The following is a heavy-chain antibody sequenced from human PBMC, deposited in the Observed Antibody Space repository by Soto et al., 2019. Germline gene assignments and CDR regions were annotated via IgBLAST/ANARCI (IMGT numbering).Heavy chain of an antibody. Sequence: QVQLVQSGAEVKKPGASVKVSCKASGYTFTSHGISWVRQAPGQGLEWMGWISVYNGNTNYAQKLQGRVTMTTDTSTSTAHKELRSLRSDDTAVYYCARHSIAAAGPFDYWGQGTLVTVSS. CDR2: ISVYNGNT. CDR3: ARHSIAAAGPFDY. V-gene: IGHV1-18*01. CDR1: GYTFTSHG. J-gene: IGHJ4*02. D-gene: IGHD6-13*01.